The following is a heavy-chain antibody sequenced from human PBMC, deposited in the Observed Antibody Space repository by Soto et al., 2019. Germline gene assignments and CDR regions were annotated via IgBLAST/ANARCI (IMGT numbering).Heavy chain of an antibody. CDR1: GGSSSGYY. D-gene: IGHD1-26*01. Sequence: PSETLSLTCAVYGGSSSGYYWSWIRQPPGKGLEWIGEINHSGSTNYNPSLKSRVTISVDTSKNQFSLKLSSVTAADTAVYYCASSLGGGYYYSFYGMDVWGQGTTVTVSS. CDR2: INHSGST. V-gene: IGHV4-34*01. CDR3: ASSLGGGYYYSFYGMDV. J-gene: IGHJ6*02.